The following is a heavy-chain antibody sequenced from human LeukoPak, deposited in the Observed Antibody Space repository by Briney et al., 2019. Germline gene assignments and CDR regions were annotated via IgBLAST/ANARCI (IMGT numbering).Heavy chain of an antibody. CDR2: INTDGSST. CDR1: GFTFSSYW. V-gene: IGHV3-74*01. CDR3: AKGGARYFYYMDV. D-gene: IGHD1-26*01. J-gene: IGHJ6*03. Sequence: GGSLRLSCAASGFTFSSYWMHWVRQAPGKGLVWVSRINTDGSSTSYADSVKGRFTISRDNAKNTLYLQMSSLRAEDTAVYYCAKGGARYFYYMDVWGKGTTVTVSS.